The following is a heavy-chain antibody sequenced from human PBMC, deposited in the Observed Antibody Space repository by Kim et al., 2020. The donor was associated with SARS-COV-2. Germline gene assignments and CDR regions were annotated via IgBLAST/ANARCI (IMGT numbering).Heavy chain of an antibody. CDR3: ARSLRITVIVVVITDDAFDI. CDR2: ISSSGSTI. CDR1: GFTFSSYE. D-gene: IGHD3-22*01. J-gene: IGHJ3*02. V-gene: IGHV3-48*03. Sequence: GGSLRLSCAASGFTFSSYEMNWVRQAPGKGLEWVSYISSSGSTIYYADSVKGRFTISRDNAKNSLYLQMNSLRAEDTAVYYCARSLRITVIVVVITDDAFDIWGQGTMVTVSS.